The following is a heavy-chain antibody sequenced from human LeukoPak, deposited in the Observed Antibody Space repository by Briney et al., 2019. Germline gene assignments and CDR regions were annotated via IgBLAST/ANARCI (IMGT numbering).Heavy chain of an antibody. CDR1: GGSISSGGYY. CDR2: IYYCGST. Sequence: PSETLSLTCTVSGGSISSGGYYWSWIRQHPGKGLEWIGYIYYCGSTYYNPSLKSRVTISVDTSKNQFSLKLSSVTAADTAVYYCARDTYYYDSYGFDPWGQGTLVTVSS. CDR3: ARDTYYYDSYGFDP. J-gene: IGHJ5*02. V-gene: IGHV4-31*03. D-gene: IGHD3-22*01.